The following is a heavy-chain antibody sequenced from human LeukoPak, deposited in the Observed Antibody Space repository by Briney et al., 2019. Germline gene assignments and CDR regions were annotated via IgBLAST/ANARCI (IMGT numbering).Heavy chain of an antibody. D-gene: IGHD2/OR15-2a*01. CDR2: ISDIGSI. J-gene: IGHJ4*02. Sequence: MASETLSLTCTVSGGSISSYYWSWIRQPPGKGLEWIAHISDIGSINYNPSLKSRVTISLDTSKNQFSLKLSSVTAADTAVYYCAGHHPRNTVDFWGQGTLVTVSS. CDR1: GGSISSYY. CDR3: AGHHPRNTVDF. V-gene: IGHV4-59*08.